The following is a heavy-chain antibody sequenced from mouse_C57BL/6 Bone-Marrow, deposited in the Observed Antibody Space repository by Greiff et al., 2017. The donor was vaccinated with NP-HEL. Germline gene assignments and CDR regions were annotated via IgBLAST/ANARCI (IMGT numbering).Heavy chain of an antibody. CDR1: GYTFTSYG. CDR3: ARNLLRRFDY. D-gene: IGHD1-1*01. Sequence: VHLVESGAELARPGASVKLSCKASGYTFTSYGISWVKQRTGQGLEWIGEIYPRSGNTYYNEKFKGKATLTADKSSSTAYMELRSLTSEDSAVYFCARNLLRRFDYWGQGTTLTVSS. J-gene: IGHJ2*01. V-gene: IGHV1-81*01. CDR2: IYPRSGNT.